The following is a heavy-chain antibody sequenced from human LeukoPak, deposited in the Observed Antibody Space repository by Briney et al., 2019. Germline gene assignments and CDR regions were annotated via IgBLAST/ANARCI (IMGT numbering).Heavy chain of an antibody. CDR2: IANDGSDK. Sequence: GGSLRLSCAASGFTFSRYGMHWVRQAPGKGLEWVAFIANDGSDKDYADSVKGRFTISRDNSKNTLYLQMNSLRAEDTAVYYCAKRMTTVTTLRGNFGYWGQGTLVTVSS. V-gene: IGHV3-30*02. CDR1: GFTFSRYG. CDR3: AKRMTTVTTLRGNFGY. D-gene: IGHD4-17*01. J-gene: IGHJ4*02.